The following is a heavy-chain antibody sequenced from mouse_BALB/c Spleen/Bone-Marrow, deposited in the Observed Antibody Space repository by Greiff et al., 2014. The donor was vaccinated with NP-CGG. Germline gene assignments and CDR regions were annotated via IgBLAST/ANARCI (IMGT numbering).Heavy chain of an antibody. CDR2: ISSGGSYS. CDR1: GFTFSSYA. V-gene: IGHV5-9-4*01. CDR3: VREGAY. J-gene: IGHJ3*01. Sequence: EVKLVESGGGLVKPGGSLKVSCAASGFTFSSYAMSWVRQSPEKRLEWVAEISSGGSYSYYPDTVTGRFTISRDNAKNTLNLEMSSLRSEDTAMHYCVREGAYWGQGTLVTVSA.